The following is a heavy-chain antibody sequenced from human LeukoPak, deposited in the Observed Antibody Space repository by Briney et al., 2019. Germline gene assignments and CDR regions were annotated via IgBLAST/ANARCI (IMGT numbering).Heavy chain of an antibody. CDR3: ARGIRRRNHYYYYMDV. D-gene: IGHD1-14*01. V-gene: IGHV1-8*01. CDR1: GYTFTSYD. Sequence: ASVKVSCKASGYTFTSYDINWVRQATGQGLEWMGWMNPNSGNTGYAQKFQGRVTMTRNTSISTAYMELSSLRSEDTAVYYCARGIRRRNHYYYYMDVWGKGTTVTVSS. CDR2: MNPNSGNT. J-gene: IGHJ6*03.